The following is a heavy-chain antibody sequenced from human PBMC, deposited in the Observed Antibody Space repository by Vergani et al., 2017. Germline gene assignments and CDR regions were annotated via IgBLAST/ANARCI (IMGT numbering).Heavy chain of an antibody. CDR2: ISSSSSYI. Sequence: EVQLVESGGGLVKPGGSLDSPFPAPGFPSITIALNWVRQPPGKGWEWFQSISSSSSYIYYADSVKGRFTISRENAKNPLYLQMNSLRAEDTAVYYCARDSRDYDAFDIWGQGTMVTVSS. D-gene: IGHD4-17*01. V-gene: IGHV3-21*01. CDR3: ARDSRDYDAFDI. CDR1: GFPSITIA. J-gene: IGHJ3*02.